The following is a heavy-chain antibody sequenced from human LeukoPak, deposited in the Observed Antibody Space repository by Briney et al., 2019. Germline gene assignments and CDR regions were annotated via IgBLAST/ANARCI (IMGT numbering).Heavy chain of an antibody. V-gene: IGHV6-1*01. Sequence: SQTLSLTCAISGDSVSSNSAAWNWIRQSPSRGLEWLGRTYYRSKWYNDYAVSVKSRITINPDTSKNQFSLKLSSVTAADTAVYYCARGRGYYGSGKRDWFDPWGQGTLVTVSS. J-gene: IGHJ5*02. CDR3: ARGRGYYGSGKRDWFDP. CDR1: GDSVSSNSAA. D-gene: IGHD3-10*01. CDR2: TYYRSKWYN.